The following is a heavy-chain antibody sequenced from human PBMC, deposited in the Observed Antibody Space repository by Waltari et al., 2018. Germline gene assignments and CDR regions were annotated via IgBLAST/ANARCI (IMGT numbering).Heavy chain of an antibody. J-gene: IGHJ6*03. V-gene: IGHV1-69*14. D-gene: IGHD3-10*01. Sequence: QVQLVQSGAEVKKPGSSVKVSCKASGGTFSSYAISWVRQAPGQGLEWMGGIIPIFGTANYAQKFQGRVTITADKSTSTAYMELSSLRSEDTAVYYCARCPLYYYGSGSYSALGGPYYYYYMDVWGKGTTVTVSS. CDR1: GGTFSSYA. CDR2: IIPIFGTA. CDR3: ARCPLYYYGSGSYSALGGPYYYYYMDV.